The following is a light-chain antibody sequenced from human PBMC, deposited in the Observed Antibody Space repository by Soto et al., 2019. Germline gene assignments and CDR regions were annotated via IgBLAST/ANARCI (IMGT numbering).Light chain of an antibody. J-gene: IGKJ1*01. CDR3: QQYGGSPRT. V-gene: IGKV3-15*01. CDR1: QSLTSN. Sequence: EIVMTQSPATLSVSPGERVTLSCRASQSLTSNLAWYQHKPGQSPRLLIYGASARATGIPARFSGSGSGTDFTLTITRLEPEDFAVYYCQQYGGSPRTFGQGTKV. CDR2: GAS.